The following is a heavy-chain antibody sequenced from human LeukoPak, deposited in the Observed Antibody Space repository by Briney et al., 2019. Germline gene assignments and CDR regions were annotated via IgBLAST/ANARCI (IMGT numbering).Heavy chain of an antibody. Sequence: SETLSLTCTVSGGSISSGSYYWSWIRQPAGKGLEWIGYIYYSGSTNYNPSLKSRVTISVDTSKNQFSLKLSSVTAADTAVYYCARGRGIVGATTYDYWGQGTLVTVSS. V-gene: IGHV4-61*10. CDR1: GGSISSGSYY. D-gene: IGHD1-26*01. J-gene: IGHJ4*02. CDR3: ARGRGIVGATTYDY. CDR2: IYYSGST.